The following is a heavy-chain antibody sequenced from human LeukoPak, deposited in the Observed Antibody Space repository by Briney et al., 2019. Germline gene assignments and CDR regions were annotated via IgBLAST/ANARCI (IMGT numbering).Heavy chain of an antibody. CDR3: ARHEGGWAYDFWSGYRFDY. V-gene: IGHV4-39*01. CDR1: GGSICSSSYY. D-gene: IGHD3-3*01. J-gene: IGHJ4*02. CDR2: IYYSGST. Sequence: SETLSLTCTVSGGSICSSSYYWGWIRQPPGKGLEWIGSIYYSGSTYYNPSLKSRVTISVDTSKNQFSLKLSSVTAADTAVYYCARHEGGWAYDFWSGYRFDYWGQGTLVTVSS.